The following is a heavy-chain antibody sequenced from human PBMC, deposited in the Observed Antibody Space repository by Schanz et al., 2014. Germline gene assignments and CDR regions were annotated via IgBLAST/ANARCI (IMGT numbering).Heavy chain of an antibody. D-gene: IGHD2-15*01. Sequence: QVQLVESGGGVVQPGRSLRLSCAASGFTFSSYGMHWVRQAPGKGLEWVAAMSYDGSIKYYGDSVKGRFTISRDNSKNTLYLHMNTLRSEDTAVYYCAKARRKSNCSGGRCFHYSYYGMDVWGQGTTXTVSS. J-gene: IGHJ6*02. V-gene: IGHV3-30*18. CDR3: AKARRKSNCSGGRCFHYSYYGMDV. CDR1: GFTFSSYG. CDR2: MSYDGSIK.